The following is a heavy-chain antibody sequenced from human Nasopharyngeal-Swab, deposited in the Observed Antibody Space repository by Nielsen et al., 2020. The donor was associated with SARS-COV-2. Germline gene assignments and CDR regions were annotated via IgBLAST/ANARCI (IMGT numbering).Heavy chain of an antibody. CDR3: ARGGYSYGKYYYYYMDV. Sequence: GESLKISCAASGFTFSSYAMSWVRQAPGKGLEWVSAIGTAGDPYYPGSVKGRFTISRDNAKNSLYLQMNSLRAGDTAVYYCARGGYSYGKYYYYYMDVWGKGTTVTVSS. D-gene: IGHD5-18*01. CDR2: IGTAGDP. J-gene: IGHJ6*03. V-gene: IGHV3-13*05. CDR1: GFTFSSYA.